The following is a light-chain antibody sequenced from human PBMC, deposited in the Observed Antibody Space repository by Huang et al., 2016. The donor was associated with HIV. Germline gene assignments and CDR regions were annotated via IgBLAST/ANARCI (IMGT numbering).Light chain of an antibody. CDR2: GAS. V-gene: IGKV3-20*01. Sequence: EVVLTPSPGILSLSSGERASLSCRALRNLTNSQLAWYQQKVGQPPRLLVFGASTRVSGVPERFTGGVSGRDFTLSISGLEPDDFATYYCQQYDTFSFGQGTRLE. J-gene: IGKJ2*01. CDR3: QQYDTFS. CDR1: RNLTNSQ.